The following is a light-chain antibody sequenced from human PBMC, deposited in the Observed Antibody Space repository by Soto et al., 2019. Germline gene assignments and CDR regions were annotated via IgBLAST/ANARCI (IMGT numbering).Light chain of an antibody. V-gene: IGKV4-1*01. J-gene: IGKJ4*01. Sequence: DIVMTQSPDSLAVSLGERATINCKSSQSVLYSSNNKDCLAWYQQKIGQPPKLLIYWASTRESGVPDPFSGSGSGTDFTLTTSSLQAEDVAVYYCQQYYSGLTFGGGTKVEIK. CDR3: QQYYSGLT. CDR1: QSVLYSSNNKDC. CDR2: WAS.